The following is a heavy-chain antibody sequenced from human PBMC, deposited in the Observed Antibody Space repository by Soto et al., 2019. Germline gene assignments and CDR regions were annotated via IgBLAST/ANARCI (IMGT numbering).Heavy chain of an antibody. D-gene: IGHD6-19*01. CDR2: IYYTGST. V-gene: IGHV4-61*01. J-gene: IGHJ4*02. Sequence: QVLLQESGPGLVKPSETLSLTCSVSGDSVSSGSYYWGWIRQPPGKGLEWIGYIYYTGSTNYNPALQSRVTISVDTSKSQFSLKLSSVTAADTAMYYCARLPPPVAGGYFFDYWGQGTLVTVSS. CDR1: GDSVSSGSYY. CDR3: ARLPPPVAGGYFFDY.